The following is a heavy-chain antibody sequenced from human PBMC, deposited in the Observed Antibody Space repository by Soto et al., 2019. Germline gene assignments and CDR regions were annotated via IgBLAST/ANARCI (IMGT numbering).Heavy chain of an antibody. Sequence: QVQLVQSGAEVKKPGSSVKVSCKASGGTFSSYTISWVRQAPGQGLEWMGRIIPILGIANYAQKFQGRVTITADKSTSTADMELSSLRSEDTAVYYCAREVAAAGVSCFDYWGQGTLVTVSS. CDR3: AREVAAAGVSCFDY. CDR1: GGTFSSYT. CDR2: IIPILGIA. J-gene: IGHJ4*02. D-gene: IGHD6-13*01. V-gene: IGHV1-69*08.